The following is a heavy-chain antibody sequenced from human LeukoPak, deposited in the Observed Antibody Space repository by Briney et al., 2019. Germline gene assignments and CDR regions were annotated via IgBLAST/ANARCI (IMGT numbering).Heavy chain of an antibody. D-gene: IGHD6-13*01. J-gene: IGHJ6*03. V-gene: IGHV1-18*01. CDR3: ARVDSSSWYGDYFYYMDV. CDR1: GYTFTSYG. CDR2: ISAYNGNT. Sequence: ASVKVSCKASGYTFTSYGISWVRQAPGQGLEWMGWISAYNGNTNYAQKLQGRVTMTTDTSTNTAYMELRSLRSDDTAVYYCARVDSSSWYGDYFYYMDVWGKGTTVTVSS.